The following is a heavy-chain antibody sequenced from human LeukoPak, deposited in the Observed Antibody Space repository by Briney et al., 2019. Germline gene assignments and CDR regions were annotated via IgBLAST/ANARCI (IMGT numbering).Heavy chain of an antibody. D-gene: IGHD3-9*01. CDR3: ARAGPLRYFDLSRYFDY. Sequence: ASVKVSCKASGYTFTSYGISWVRQAPGQGLEWMGWISAYNGNTNYAQKLQGRVTMTTDTSTSTAYMELRSLRSDDTAVYYCARAGPLRYFDLSRYFDYWGQGTLVTVSS. CDR2: ISAYNGNT. V-gene: IGHV1-18*01. CDR1: GYTFTSYG. J-gene: IGHJ4*02.